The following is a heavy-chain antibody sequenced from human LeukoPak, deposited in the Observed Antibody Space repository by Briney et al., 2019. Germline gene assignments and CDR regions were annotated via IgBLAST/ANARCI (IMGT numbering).Heavy chain of an antibody. D-gene: IGHD3-22*01. CDR1: GGSISSSSYY. Sequence: SETLSLTCTVSGGSISSSSYYWGWIRQPPGKGLEWIRSIYYSGSTYYNPARKSRFTISVDTSKNQFSLKLSSVTAADTAVYYCARPLNYYDSSGYYYYAFDIWGQGTMVTVSS. CDR2: IYYSGST. J-gene: IGHJ3*02. V-gene: IGHV4-39*01. CDR3: ARPLNYYDSSGYYYYAFDI.